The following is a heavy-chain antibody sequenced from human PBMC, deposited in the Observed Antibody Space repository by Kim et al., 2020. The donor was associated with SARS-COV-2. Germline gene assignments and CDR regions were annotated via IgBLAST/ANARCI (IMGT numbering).Heavy chain of an antibody. CDR2: ITWDGVGT. D-gene: IGHD6-13*01. CDR3: GRGGVAAGVDY. Sequence: GGSLRLSCEASGFIFDDYAMHWVRQAPGKGLEWVSLITWDGVGTYYADSVKGRFTISRDNSKNSLYLQMTSVTSEDTALYSCGRGGVAAGVDYWGQGTLVTVAS. J-gene: IGHJ4*02. CDR1: GFIFDDYA. V-gene: IGHV3-43D*03.